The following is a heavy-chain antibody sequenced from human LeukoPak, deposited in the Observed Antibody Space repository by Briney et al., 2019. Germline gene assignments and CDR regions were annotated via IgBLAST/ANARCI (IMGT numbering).Heavy chain of an antibody. CDR1: GFTFSTYG. V-gene: IGHV3-33*06. Sequence: PGRSLRLSCAASGFTFSTYGMHWVRQAPGKGLEWVAVIWYDGSNKYYADSVKGRFTISRDNSKNTLYLQMNSLRAEDTAVYYCAKAQYYDFWSGMGFDYWGQGTLVTVS. CDR3: AKAQYYDFWSGMGFDY. D-gene: IGHD3-3*01. J-gene: IGHJ4*02. CDR2: IWYDGSNK.